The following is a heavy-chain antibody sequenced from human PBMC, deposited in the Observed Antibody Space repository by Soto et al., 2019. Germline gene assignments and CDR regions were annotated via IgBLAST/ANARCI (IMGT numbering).Heavy chain of an antibody. J-gene: IGHJ3*02. D-gene: IGHD3-3*01. V-gene: IGHV1-2*02. CDR1: GYPVTAYY. CDR2: INPATGAA. CDR3: ARGGGVGVAGSAAFDM. Sequence: QLHLVQSGAVVKKPGASVTVSCSASGYPVTAYYMHWVRQAPGRGLEWMGGINPATGAAKYTQTFQGRVTMARDTSTSTVFMELSGLKSGDTAVFYFARGGGVGVAGSAAFDMWGQWTLVTVSS.